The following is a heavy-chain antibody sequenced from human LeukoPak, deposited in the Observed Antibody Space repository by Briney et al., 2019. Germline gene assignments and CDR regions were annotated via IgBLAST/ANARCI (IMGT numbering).Heavy chain of an antibody. CDR3: AKHLTATNTYIFFGLDV. CDR1: GFSFKVYG. CDR2: INWYGGGT. D-gene: IGHD1-26*01. V-gene: IGHV3-20*04. J-gene: IGHJ6*02. Sequence: GGSLRLSCAATGFSFKVYGMLGVRQPPGKGLEWVSAINWYGGGTDYADSVKGRFTISRDNAKNSLYLQLSSLRPEDTALYYCAKHLTATNTYIFFGLDVWGQGTSVTVSS.